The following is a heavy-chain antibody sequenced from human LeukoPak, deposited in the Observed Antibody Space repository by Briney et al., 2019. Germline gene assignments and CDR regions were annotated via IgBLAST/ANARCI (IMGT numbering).Heavy chain of an antibody. CDR3: ASLWDAYGDSSFDY. J-gene: IGHJ4*02. CDR2: IYPGDSDT. Sequence: GESLKISCKGSGYSFTSYWIGWVRQMPGKGLGWMGIIYPGDSDTSYSPSFQGQVTISADKSISTAYLQWSSLKASDTAMYYCASLWDAYGDSSFDYWGQGTLVTVSS. V-gene: IGHV5-51*01. D-gene: IGHD4-17*01. CDR1: GYSFTSYW.